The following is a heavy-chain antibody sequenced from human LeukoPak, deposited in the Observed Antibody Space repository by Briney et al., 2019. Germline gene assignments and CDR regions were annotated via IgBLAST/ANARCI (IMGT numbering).Heavy chain of an antibody. J-gene: IGHJ5*02. Sequence: PGGSLRLSCAASGFTFSNYAMSWVRQAPGKGLEWVSAISGSGGSTYYADSVKGRFTISRDNSQNMLYLQMKSLRVEDTAVYYCAKNQISGSQKWFDPWGQGTLVTVSS. CDR1: GFTFSNYA. V-gene: IGHV3-23*01. CDR2: ISGSGGST. D-gene: IGHD3-10*01. CDR3: AKNQISGSQKWFDP.